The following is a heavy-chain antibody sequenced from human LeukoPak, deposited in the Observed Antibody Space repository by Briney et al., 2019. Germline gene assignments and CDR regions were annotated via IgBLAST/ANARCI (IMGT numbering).Heavy chain of an antibody. D-gene: IGHD5-12*01. CDR3: ARVSVVTGGYDTSFDY. Sequence: QSGGSLRLSCAASGFTFSSYAMSWVRQAPGKGLEWVSVISGSGSNTDYADSVKGRFTFSRDNSKNTLYLQMNSLRAEDTAVYYCARVSVVTGGYDTSFDYWGQGTLVTVSS. CDR2: ISGSGSNT. J-gene: IGHJ4*02. V-gene: IGHV3-23*01. CDR1: GFTFSSYA.